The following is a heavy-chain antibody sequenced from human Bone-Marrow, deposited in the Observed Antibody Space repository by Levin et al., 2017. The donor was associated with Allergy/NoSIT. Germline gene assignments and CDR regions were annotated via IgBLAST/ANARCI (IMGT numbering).Heavy chain of an antibody. Sequence: AGGSLRLSCAASGFTVSSNYMSWVRQAPGKGLEWVSLIYSGGTTYYADSVKGRFTISRDNSKNTLYLQMNSLRAEDTAVYYCARMRYSYEKGFSFWYFDLWGRGTLVTVSS. CDR2: IYSGGTT. D-gene: IGHD5-18*01. CDR1: GFTVSSNY. J-gene: IGHJ2*01. V-gene: IGHV3-66*02. CDR3: ARMRYSYEKGFSFWYFDL.